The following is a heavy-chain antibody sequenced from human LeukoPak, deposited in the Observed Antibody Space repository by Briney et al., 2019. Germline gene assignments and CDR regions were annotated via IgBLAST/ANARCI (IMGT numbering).Heavy chain of an antibody. Sequence: GGSLRLSCAASGFTFSNYWMSWVRQAPGKGLEWVANIKQDGSEKYYVDSVKGRFTISRDNAKNSLYLQMNSLRVEDTAVYYCARGDFVGGNLNDAFDIWGQGTMVTVSS. J-gene: IGHJ3*02. D-gene: IGHD3-16*01. V-gene: IGHV3-7*01. CDR3: ARGDFVGGNLNDAFDI. CDR2: IKQDGSEK. CDR1: GFTFSNYW.